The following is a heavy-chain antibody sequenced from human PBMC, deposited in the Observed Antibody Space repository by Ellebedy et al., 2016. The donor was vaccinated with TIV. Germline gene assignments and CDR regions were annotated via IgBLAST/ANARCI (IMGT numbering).Heavy chain of an antibody. J-gene: IGHJ6*02. CDR2: IYPGDSDT. Sequence: GESLKISCKGSGYSFTSYWIGWVRQMPGKGLEWMGIIYPGDSDTRYSPSFQGQVTISADKSISTAYLPWSSLKASDTAMYYCARLAAGLYYYYYGMDVWGQGTAVTVSS. V-gene: IGHV5-51*01. CDR1: GYSFTSYW. CDR3: ARLAAGLYYYYYGMDV. D-gene: IGHD6-19*01.